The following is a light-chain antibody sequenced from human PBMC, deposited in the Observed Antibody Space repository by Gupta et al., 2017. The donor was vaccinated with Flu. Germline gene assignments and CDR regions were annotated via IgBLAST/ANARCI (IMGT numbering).Light chain of an antibody. CDR3: QQYKEWRT. V-gene: IGKV3-15*01. J-gene: IGKJ1*01. CDR1: QTVTGK. Sequence: SPATLSVSPGDRATLSCRASQTVTGKLAWYQQRPGLPPRLLIYGASTRATGIPARFSGSGSGXEFTLTXSSLQSENFAVYYCQQYKEWRTSGXGTKVEIK. CDR2: GAS.